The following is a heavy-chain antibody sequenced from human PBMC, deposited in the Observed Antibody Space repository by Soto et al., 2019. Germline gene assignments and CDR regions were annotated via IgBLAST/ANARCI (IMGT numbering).Heavy chain of an antibody. CDR1: GFTFSSYS. CDR2: ISSSSTI. J-gene: IGHJ4*02. D-gene: IGHD6-19*01. CDR3: ARSRGSSGC. V-gene: IGHV3-48*01. Sequence: EVQLVESGGGLVQPGGSLRLSCAASGFTFSSYSMNWVRQAPGKGLEWVSYISSSSTIYYADSVKGRFTISRDNANNSLDLQMNSLRAEDTAVYYCARSRGSSGCWGQGTLVTVSS.